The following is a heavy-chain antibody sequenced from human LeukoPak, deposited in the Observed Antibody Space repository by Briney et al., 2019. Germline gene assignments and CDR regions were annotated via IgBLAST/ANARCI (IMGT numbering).Heavy chain of an antibody. J-gene: IGHJ4*02. CDR3: ARHYPGGDYFIDY. Sequence: GGSLKISCKGSGSSFTSYWIGWVRQMPGKGLEGVGIIYPDDAETRYSPSFQDQVTISADKSNSTAYLQWGSLKASDTAMYYCARHYPGGDYFIDYWGQGTLVTVSS. V-gene: IGHV5-51*01. CDR2: IYPDDAET. D-gene: IGHD4-17*01. CDR1: GSSFTSYW.